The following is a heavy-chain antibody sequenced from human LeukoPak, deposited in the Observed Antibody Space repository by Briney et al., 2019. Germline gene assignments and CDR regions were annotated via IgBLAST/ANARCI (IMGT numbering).Heavy chain of an antibody. J-gene: IGHJ5*02. CDR3: ARRGSSWNWFDP. Sequence: PSETLSLTCAVYGGSFSGYYWSWIGQPPGKGLEWIGEINHSGSTNYNPSLKSRVTISVDTSKNQFSLKLSSVTAADTAVYYCARRGSSWNWFDPWGQGTLVTVSS. CDR2: INHSGST. V-gene: IGHV4-34*01. D-gene: IGHD6-13*01. CDR1: GGSFSGYY.